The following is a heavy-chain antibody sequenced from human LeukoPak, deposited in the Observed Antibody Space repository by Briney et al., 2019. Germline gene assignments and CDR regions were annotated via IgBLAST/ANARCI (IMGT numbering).Heavy chain of an antibody. CDR2: ISAYNGNT. CDR1: GYTFTSYG. CDR3: ARDPRFLEWSPRANYYYYGMDV. D-gene: IGHD3-3*01. Sequence: ASVKVSCKASGYTFTSYGISWVRQAPGQGLEWMGWISAYNGNTNYAQKLQGRVTMTTDTSTSTAYMELRSLRSDDTAVYYCARDPRFLEWSPRANYYYYGMDVWGQGTTVTVSS. J-gene: IGHJ6*02. V-gene: IGHV1-18*01.